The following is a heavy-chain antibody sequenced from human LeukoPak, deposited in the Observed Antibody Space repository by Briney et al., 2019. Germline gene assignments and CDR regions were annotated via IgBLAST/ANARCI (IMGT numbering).Heavy chain of an antibody. J-gene: IGHJ4*02. CDR1: GGSLSSGDYY. CDR2: IYYSGST. Sequence: SETLSLTCTVSGGSLSSGDYYWSWIRQPPGKGLEWVGYIYYSGSTYYNPSLKSRVIISVDTSKNQFSLKLSSVTAADTAVYYCAREPRTRATTWIDYWGQGTLVTVSS. D-gene: IGHD4-17*01. V-gene: IGHV4-30-4*01. CDR3: AREPRTRATTWIDY.